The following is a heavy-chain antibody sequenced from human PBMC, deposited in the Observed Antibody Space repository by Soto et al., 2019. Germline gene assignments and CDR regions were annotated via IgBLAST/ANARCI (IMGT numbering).Heavy chain of an antibody. CDR2: IYYSGST. CDR1: GGSISSGGYY. V-gene: IGHV4-31*03. J-gene: IGHJ5*02. Sequence: QVQLQESGPGLVKPSQTLSLTCTVSGGSISSGGYYWSWIRQHPGRGLEWIGYIYYSGSTYYNPSLKSRVTISVDTSKNQFSLKLSSVTAADTAVYYCARFGYSSSWYFDPWGQGTLVTVSS. CDR3: ARFGYSSSWYFDP. D-gene: IGHD6-13*01.